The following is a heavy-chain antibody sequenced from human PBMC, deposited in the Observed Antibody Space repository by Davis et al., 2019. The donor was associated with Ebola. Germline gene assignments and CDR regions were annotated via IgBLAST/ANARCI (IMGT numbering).Heavy chain of an antibody. CDR1: GYSFTTYW. V-gene: IGHV5-51*01. CDR3: ARKGGSDLKPY. Sequence: GESLKISCKGSGYSFTTYWIGWVRQMPGKGLEWMGVIYPGNSDIRYSPSFQGQVTISDDKSISTAYLQWDSLKASDTAIYYCARKGGSDLKPYWGQGTLVTVSS. D-gene: IGHD2-21*02. J-gene: IGHJ4*02. CDR2: IYPGNSDI.